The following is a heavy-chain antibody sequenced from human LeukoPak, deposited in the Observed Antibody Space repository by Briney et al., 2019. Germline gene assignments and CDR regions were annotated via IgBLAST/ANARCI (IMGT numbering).Heavy chain of an antibody. CDR1: GSRFTSYW. Sequence: GESLKISCKGSGSRFTSYWIGWVRPMPGKGLEWMGIIYPGDSDTRYSPSFQGQVTISADKSISTAYLQWSSLKASDTAMYYCARLLSAYYYGSGSYRGGFGYWGQGTLVTVS. J-gene: IGHJ4*02. D-gene: IGHD3-10*01. CDR3: ARLLSAYYYGSGSYRGGFGY. V-gene: IGHV5-51*01. CDR2: IYPGDSDT.